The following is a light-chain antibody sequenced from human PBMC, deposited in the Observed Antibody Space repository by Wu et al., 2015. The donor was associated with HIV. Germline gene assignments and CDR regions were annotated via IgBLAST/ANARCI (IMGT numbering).Light chain of an antibody. CDR2: DAS. V-gene: IGKV3-15*01. J-gene: IGKJ1*01. CDR3: QHYNNWPPSWT. CDR1: QSVDSN. Sequence: IVMTQSPVVLSVSPGESATLSCGTSQSVDSNVAWYQQKFGQAPRLLIYDASTRATGIPARFSGSGSGTEFTLTIGSLQSEDFAIYYCQHYNNWPPSWTFGQGTKVEI.